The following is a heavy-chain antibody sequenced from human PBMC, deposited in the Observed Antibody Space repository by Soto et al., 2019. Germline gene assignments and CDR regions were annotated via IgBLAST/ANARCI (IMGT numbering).Heavy chain of an antibody. CDR1: GFTFSSSS. V-gene: IGHV3-30-3*01. J-gene: IGHJ6*02. CDR3: ARYIPGVRYYGMDV. CDR2: IARDGINI. Sequence: GGSLRLSCAASGFTFSSSSFHWVRQAPGKGLEWVALIARDGININHADSVKGRFTISRDNSGNTLFLEMYSLRAEDTAVYYCARYIPGVRYYGMDVWGQGTTVTVSS. D-gene: IGHD2-2*01.